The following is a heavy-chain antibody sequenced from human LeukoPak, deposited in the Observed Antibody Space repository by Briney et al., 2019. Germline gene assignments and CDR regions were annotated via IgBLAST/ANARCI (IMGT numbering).Heavy chain of an antibody. Sequence: GASVKVSCKVSGYTFTSYDINWVRQATGQGLEWMGWMNPNSGNTGYAQKFQGRVTMTRNTSISTAYMELSSPRSEDTAVYYCARVPIAAAGTDYYYGMDVWGQGTTVTVSS. J-gene: IGHJ6*02. CDR3: ARVPIAAAGTDYYYGMDV. CDR2: MNPNSGNT. D-gene: IGHD6-13*01. CDR1: GYTFTSYD. V-gene: IGHV1-8*01.